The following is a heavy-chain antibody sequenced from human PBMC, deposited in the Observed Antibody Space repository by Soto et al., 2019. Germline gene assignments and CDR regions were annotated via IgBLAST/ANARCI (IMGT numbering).Heavy chain of an antibody. CDR1: CGSISSYK. V-gene: IGHV4-4*07. J-gene: IGHJ4*02. Sequence: PXESLSLPWTVSCGSISSYKWSWIRQPAGKGLEWIGRIYTSGSTNYNPSLKSRVTMSVDTSKNQFSLKLSSVTAADTVVYYCERDKVAGTFDYWGQGTLVTVSS. D-gene: IGHD6-19*01. CDR3: ERDKVAGTFDY. CDR2: IYTSGST.